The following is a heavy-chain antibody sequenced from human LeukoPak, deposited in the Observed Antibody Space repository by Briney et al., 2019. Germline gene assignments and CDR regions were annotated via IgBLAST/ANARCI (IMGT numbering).Heavy chain of an antibody. CDR1: GYTFTGYY. D-gene: IGHD4-17*01. CDR2: INPNSGGT. V-gene: IGHV1-2*02. Sequence: GASVKVSCKASGYTFTGYYMHWVRQAPGQGLEWMGWINPNSGGTNYAQKLQGRVTMTTDTSTSTAYMELRSLRSDDTAVYYCARATILTTVTTAAFDIWGQGTMVTVSS. J-gene: IGHJ3*02. CDR3: ARATILTTVTTAAFDI.